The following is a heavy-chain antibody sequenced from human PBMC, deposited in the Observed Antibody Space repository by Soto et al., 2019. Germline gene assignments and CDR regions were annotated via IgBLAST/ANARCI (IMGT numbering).Heavy chain of an antibody. CDR3: ARESGELQLWSYYYYYGMDV. CDR1: GYSISSGYY. D-gene: IGHD5-18*01. CDR2: IYHSGST. V-gene: IGHV4-38-2*02. Sequence: RSLTCAVSGYSISSGYYWGWIRQPPGKGLEWIGSIYHSGSTYYNPSLKSRVTISVDTSKNQFSLKLSSVTAADTAVYYCARESGELQLWSYYYYYGMDVWGQGTTVTVSS. J-gene: IGHJ6*02.